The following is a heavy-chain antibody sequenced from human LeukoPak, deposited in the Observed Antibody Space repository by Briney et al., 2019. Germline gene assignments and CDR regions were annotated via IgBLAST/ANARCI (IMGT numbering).Heavy chain of an antibody. CDR2: IYHSEST. Sequence: SETLSLTCTVSGYSISSGYYWGWIRQPPGKGLEWIGSIYHSESTYYNPSLKSRVTISVDTSKNQFSLKLSSVTAADTAVYYCAGGITGTTWIGKFDYWGQGTLVTVSS. CDR3: AGGITGTTWIGKFDY. CDR1: GYSISSGYY. J-gene: IGHJ4*02. V-gene: IGHV4-38-2*02. D-gene: IGHD1-20*01.